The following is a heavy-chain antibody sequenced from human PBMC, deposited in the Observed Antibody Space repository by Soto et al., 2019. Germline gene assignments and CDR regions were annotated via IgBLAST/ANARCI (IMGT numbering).Heavy chain of an antibody. CDR2: ISGFNGQT. D-gene: IGHD6-19*01. J-gene: IGHJ4*02. V-gene: IGHV1-18*01. CDR1: GNTFASHG. CDR3: ARVDPRGVAVGSDY. Sequence: QVQLVQSGPEVKKPGASVKVSCKASGNTFASHGFSWVRQAPGQGLEWMGWISGFNGQTNYALKFQGRVTLTTDTYTSTAYMELRSLRSDDTAVYFCARVDPRGVAVGSDYWGQGTLVTVSS.